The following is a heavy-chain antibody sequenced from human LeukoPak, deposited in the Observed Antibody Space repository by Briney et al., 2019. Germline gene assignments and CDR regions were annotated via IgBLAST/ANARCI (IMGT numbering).Heavy chain of an antibody. CDR1: GFTFNIYE. Sequence: PGGSLRLSCAASGFTFNIYEMNWVRQAPGRGLERLSVISSSGNTIYYADSVNGRFTVSRDNAKTSLYLQMNSLGAEDTAAYYSVTDPLQGSWNYWGQGTLVSVSS. CDR3: VTDPLQGSWNY. CDR2: ISSSGNTI. V-gene: IGHV3-48*03. D-gene: IGHD4-11*01. J-gene: IGHJ4*02.